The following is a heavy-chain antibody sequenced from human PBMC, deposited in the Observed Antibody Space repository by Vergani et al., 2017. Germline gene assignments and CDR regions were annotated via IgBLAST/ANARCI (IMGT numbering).Heavy chain of an antibody. V-gene: IGHV1-69*05. CDR3: ARVGTSSNRDYFDY. J-gene: IGHJ4*02. D-gene: IGHD2-2*01. CDR1: GGPFKNSA. Sequence: QVQLVQSGAEVKKPGSSVKVSCKASGGPFKNSAFSWVRQVPGQGLEWMGRIITFFGTTDYAQKFQGRVTMTRDTSISTAYMELSNLRSDDTAVYYCARVGTSSNRDYFDYWGQGTLVTVSS. CDR2: IITFFGTT.